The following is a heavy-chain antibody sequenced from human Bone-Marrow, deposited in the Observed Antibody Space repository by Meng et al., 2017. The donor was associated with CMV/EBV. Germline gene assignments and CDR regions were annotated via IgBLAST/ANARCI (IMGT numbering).Heavy chain of an antibody. D-gene: IGHD2-2*02. Sequence: ASVKVSCKASGYTFTGYYMHWVRQAPGQGLEWMGWINPNSGGTNYAQKFQGRFTMTRDTSISTAYMELSRLRSDDTAVYYCARIGTYCSSTSCYTFDIWGQGTMVTVSS. CDR3: ARIGTYCSSTSCYTFDI. CDR2: INPNSGGT. J-gene: IGHJ3*02. V-gene: IGHV1-2*02. CDR1: GYTFTGYY.